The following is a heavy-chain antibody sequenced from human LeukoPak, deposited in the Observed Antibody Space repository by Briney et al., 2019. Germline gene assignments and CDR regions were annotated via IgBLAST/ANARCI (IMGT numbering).Heavy chain of an antibody. J-gene: IGHJ4*02. D-gene: IGHD5-12*01. Sequence: PGGSLRLSCAASGFIFSNYGMHWVRQAPGKGLEWAALTWYDESNKYYADSVKGRFTISRDNSKNTLYLQMNSLRAEDTAVYYCARGRGSHDDDTYFDYWGQGTLVTVSS. V-gene: IGHV3-33*01. CDR3: ARGRGSHDDDTYFDY. CDR2: TWYDESNK. CDR1: GFIFSNYG.